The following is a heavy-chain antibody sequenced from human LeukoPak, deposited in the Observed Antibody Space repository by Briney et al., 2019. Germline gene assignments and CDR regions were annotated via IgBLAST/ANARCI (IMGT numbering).Heavy chain of an antibody. CDR3: ARSGGWEGDYFDY. CDR1: GFTFSSYW. CDR2: IKQDGSEK. Sequence: GGSPRLSCAASGFTFSSYWMSWVRQAPGKGLEWVANIKQDGSEKYYVDSVKGRFTISRDNAKNSLYLQMNSLRAEDTAVYYCARSGGWEGDYFDYWGQGTLVTVSS. J-gene: IGHJ4*02. V-gene: IGHV3-7*03. D-gene: IGHD6-19*01.